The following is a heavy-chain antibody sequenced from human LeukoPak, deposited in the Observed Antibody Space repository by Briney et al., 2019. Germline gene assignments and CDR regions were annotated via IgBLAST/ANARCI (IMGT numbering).Heavy chain of an antibody. J-gene: IGHJ3*02. CDR1: GGSISSYY. D-gene: IGHD6-19*01. Sequence: SETLSLTCTVSGGSISSYYWSWIRQPPGKGLEWIGYIYYSGSANYNPSLRSRVTISVDTSKNQFSLTLRSVTAADTAFYYCARSNSGWYNDAFETWGQGTMVTVSS. V-gene: IGHV4-59*08. CDR2: IYYSGSA. CDR3: ARSNSGWYNDAFET.